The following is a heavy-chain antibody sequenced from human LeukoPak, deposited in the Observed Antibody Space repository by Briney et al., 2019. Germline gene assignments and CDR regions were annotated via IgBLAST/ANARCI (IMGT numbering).Heavy chain of an antibody. J-gene: IGHJ6*03. V-gene: IGHV4-59*01. CDR1: GGSINNYY. D-gene: IGHD6-13*01. CDR2: IYYSGST. Sequence: SETLSLTCSVSGGSINNYYWSWIRQPPGKGLEWIGYIYYSGSTNYNPSLKSRVTISVDTSKDQFSLKLNSVTAADTAVYYCARDQGIAAAGHSYYYMDVWGKGTTVTVSS. CDR3: ARDQGIAAAGHSYYYMDV.